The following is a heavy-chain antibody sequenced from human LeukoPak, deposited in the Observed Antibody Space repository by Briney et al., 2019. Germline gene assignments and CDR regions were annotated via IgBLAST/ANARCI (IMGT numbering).Heavy chain of an antibody. Sequence: ASVKVSCKASGGTFSSYAISWVRQAPGQGLEWMGGIIPIFGTANYAQKFQGRVTITTDESTSTAYTELSSLRSEDTAVYYCARDTGQLAHYYYYYMDVWGKGTTVTVSS. D-gene: IGHD6-6*01. J-gene: IGHJ6*03. CDR2: IIPIFGTA. CDR3: ARDTGQLAHYYYYYMDV. CDR1: GGTFSSYA. V-gene: IGHV1-69*05.